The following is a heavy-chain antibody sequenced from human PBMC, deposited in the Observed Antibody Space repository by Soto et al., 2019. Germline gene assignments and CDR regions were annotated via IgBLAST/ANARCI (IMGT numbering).Heavy chain of an antibody. Sequence: ASVKVSCKASGYTFTSYDINWVRQATGQGLEWMGWMNSNSGNTNYAQKLQGRVTMTTDTSTSTAYMELRSLRSDDTAVYYCARDNPPLGYWGQGTLVTVSS. CDR2: MNSNSGNT. CDR1: GYTFTSYD. J-gene: IGHJ4*02. V-gene: IGHV1-18*01. CDR3: ARDNPPLGY.